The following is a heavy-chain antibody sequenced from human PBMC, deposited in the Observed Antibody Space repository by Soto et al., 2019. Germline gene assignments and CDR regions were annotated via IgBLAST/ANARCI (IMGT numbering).Heavy chain of an antibody. CDR2: IGSGGDT. J-gene: IGHJ6*02. CDR3: TRKTPPTCMDV. Sequence: EVQLVESGGGLVQPGGSLRLSCAASGFTLSSYDIHWVRQATGEGLAWVSGIGSGGDTHYADSVKGRFIISREYGKNSLYLQMNNLRVGDTAGYYFTRKTPPTCMDVWGQGATVTVSS. V-gene: IGHV3-13*01. CDR1: GFTLSSYD.